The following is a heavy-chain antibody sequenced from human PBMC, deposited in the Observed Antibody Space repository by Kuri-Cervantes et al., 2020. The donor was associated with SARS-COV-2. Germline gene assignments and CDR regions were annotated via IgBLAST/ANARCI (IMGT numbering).Heavy chain of an antibody. D-gene: IGHD1-14*01. J-gene: IGHJ4*02. CDR2: INPNSGGT. V-gene: IGHV1-2*04. Sequence: ASVKVSCKASGYTLTGYYMHWVRQAPGQGLEWMGRINPNSGGTNYAQNFQGWVTMTRDTSISTAYMELSRLRSDDTAVYYCATSGTSTDHYFDYWGQGTLVTVSS. CDR1: GYTLTGYY. CDR3: ATSGTSTDHYFDY.